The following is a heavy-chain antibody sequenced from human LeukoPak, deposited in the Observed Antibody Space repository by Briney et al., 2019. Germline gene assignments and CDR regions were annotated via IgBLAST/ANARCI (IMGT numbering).Heavy chain of an antibody. CDR2: ISAYNGNT. J-gene: IGHJ5*02. CDR3: ARGGSTIFGVVTANWFDP. D-gene: IGHD3-3*01. CDR1: GYTFTSYG. Sequence: ASVKVSCKASGYTFTSYGISWVRQAPGQGLEWRGWISAYNGNTNYAQKLQGRVTMTTDTSTSTAYMELRSLRSDDTAVYYCARGGSTIFGVVTANWFDPWGQGTLVTVSS. V-gene: IGHV1-18*01.